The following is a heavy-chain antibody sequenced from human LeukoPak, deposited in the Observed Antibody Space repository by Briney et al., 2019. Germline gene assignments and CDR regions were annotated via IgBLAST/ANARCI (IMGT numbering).Heavy chain of an antibody. CDR1: GGSTSRYY. Sequence: LQTLSLTCTLSGGSTSRYYWSCIRQPPGKRLEWIGYIHYSGSPTYNPSLKSRVSISIDTSKNQFSLNLSSVTAADTAVYYCARLPGIAAVWGQGTLVIVSS. J-gene: IGHJ1*01. CDR3: ARLPGIAAV. V-gene: IGHV4-59*08. CDR2: IHYSGSP. D-gene: IGHD6-13*01.